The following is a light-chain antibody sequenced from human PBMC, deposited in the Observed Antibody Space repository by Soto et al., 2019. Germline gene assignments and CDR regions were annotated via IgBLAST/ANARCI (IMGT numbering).Light chain of an antibody. J-gene: IGKJ4*01. CDR3: QQRSNWLT. V-gene: IGKV3-11*01. CDR2: DAS. CDR1: QSVSSY. Sequence: EIVLTQSPATLSLSPGERATLSCRASQSVSSYLAWYQQKPGQAPRLLIYDASNRATGIPARFSGSGSGTDFTLTISSLEPEDFAISYCQQRSNWLTFGGGTKVAIK.